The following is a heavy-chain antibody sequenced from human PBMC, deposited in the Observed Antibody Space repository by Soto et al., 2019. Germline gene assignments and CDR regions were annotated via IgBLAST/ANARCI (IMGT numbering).Heavy chain of an antibody. D-gene: IGHD6-25*01. J-gene: IGHJ3*02. CDR1: GYTFTAYW. V-gene: IGHV5-51*01. CDR2: IYPGDSDT. CDR3: ARGGYSGNSKDPFYI. Sequence: GESLKISCKGSGYTFTAYWIGWVRQMPGKGLEWMGIIYPGDSDTRYSPSFQGQVTISADKSISAAYLQWSSLKASDTAMFYCARGGYSGNSKDPFYIWGPGTMVTVSS.